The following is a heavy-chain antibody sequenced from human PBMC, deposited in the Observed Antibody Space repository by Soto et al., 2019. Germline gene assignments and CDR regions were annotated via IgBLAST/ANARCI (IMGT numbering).Heavy chain of an antibody. CDR1: GYTFTSYG. J-gene: IGHJ6*02. CDR3: ARDGDRKGLNHRPGGFDWLSDLWYYYYGMDV. CDR2: ISAYNGNT. V-gene: IGHV1-18*04. D-gene: IGHD3-9*01. Sequence: QVPLVQSGAEVKKPGASVKVSCKASGYTFTSYGISWVRQAPGQGLEWMGWISAYNGNTNYAQKLQGRVTMTTDTSTSTAYMELRSLRSDDTAVYYCARDGDRKGLNHRPGGFDWLSDLWYYYYGMDVWGQGTTVTVSS.